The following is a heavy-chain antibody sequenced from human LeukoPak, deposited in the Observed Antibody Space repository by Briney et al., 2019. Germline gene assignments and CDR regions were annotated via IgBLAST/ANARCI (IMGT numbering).Heavy chain of an antibody. Sequence: GGSLRLSCAASGFTFSSFAINWVRQAPGKGLEWFSSISGSGDSAYYADSVKGRFTISRDNSKNTLYLQMNSLRAEDTAVYYCAKSGYDFWSGYYGYWGQGTLVTVSS. CDR3: AKSGYDFWSGYYGY. D-gene: IGHD3-3*01. J-gene: IGHJ4*02. V-gene: IGHV3-23*01. CDR2: ISGSGDSA. CDR1: GFTFSSFA.